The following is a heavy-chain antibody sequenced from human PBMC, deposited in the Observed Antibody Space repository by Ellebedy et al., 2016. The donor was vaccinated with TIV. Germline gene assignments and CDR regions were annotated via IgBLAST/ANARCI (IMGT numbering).Heavy chain of an antibody. Sequence: GESLKISCAASGFTFSSYAMSWVRQAPGKGLEWVSAISGSGGSTYYADSVKGRFTISRDNSKNTLYLQMNSLRAEDTAVYYCAKDLAGTVADFFDYWGQGTLVTVSS. CDR1: GFTFSSYA. V-gene: IGHV3-23*01. D-gene: IGHD6-19*01. CDR2: ISGSGGST. CDR3: AKDLAGTVADFFDY. J-gene: IGHJ4*02.